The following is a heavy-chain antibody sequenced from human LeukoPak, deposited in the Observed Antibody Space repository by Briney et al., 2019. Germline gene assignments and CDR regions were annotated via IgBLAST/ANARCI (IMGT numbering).Heavy chain of an antibody. Sequence: PGGSLRLSCAASGFTFSSYSMNWVRQAPGKGLEWVSSISSSSSYIYYADSVKGRFTISRDNAKNSLYLQMNSLRAEDTAVYYCAGGGYSYGYPDFDYWGQGTLVTVSS. CDR3: AGGGYSYGYPDFDY. D-gene: IGHD5-18*01. V-gene: IGHV3-21*01. J-gene: IGHJ4*02. CDR2: ISSSSSYI. CDR1: GFTFSSYS.